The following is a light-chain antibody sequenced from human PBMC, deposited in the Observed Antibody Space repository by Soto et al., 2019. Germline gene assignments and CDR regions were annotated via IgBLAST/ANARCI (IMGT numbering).Light chain of an antibody. CDR3: SSYTSSSTYWV. Sequence: QSALTQPASVSGSPGQSITISCTGTSSDVGSYNLVSWYQQHPGKAPKNIIYEGSKRPSGVSNRFSGSKSGNTASLTISGLQAEDEADYYCSSYTSSSTYWVFGGGTKLTVL. J-gene: IGLJ3*02. CDR2: EGS. CDR1: SSDVGSYNL. V-gene: IGLV2-14*02.